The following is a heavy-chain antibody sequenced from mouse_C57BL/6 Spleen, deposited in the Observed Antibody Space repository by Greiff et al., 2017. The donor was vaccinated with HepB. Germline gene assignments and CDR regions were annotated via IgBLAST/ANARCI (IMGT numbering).Heavy chain of an antibody. Sequence: QVQLRQSGPELVKPGASVKISCKASGYAFSSSWMNWVKQRPGKGLEWIGRIYPGDGDTNYNGKFKGKATLTADKSSSTAYMQLSSLPSEDAAVYFCARGYDGSSPAWFAYWGQGTLVTVSA. J-gene: IGHJ3*01. V-gene: IGHV1-82*01. CDR1: GYAFSSSW. CDR3: ARGYDGSSPAWFAY. D-gene: IGHD1-1*01. CDR2: IYPGDGDT.